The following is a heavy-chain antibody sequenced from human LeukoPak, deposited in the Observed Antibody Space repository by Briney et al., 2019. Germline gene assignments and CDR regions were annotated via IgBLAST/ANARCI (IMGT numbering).Heavy chain of an antibody. V-gene: IGHV3-74*01. CDR2: IKSDGST. CDR3: ARAPSEIGGYYPEYFRH. J-gene: IGHJ1*01. D-gene: IGHD3-22*01. Sequence: GGSLRLSCAASGFTFSSYWMHWVRQAPGKGLVWVSRIKSDGSTNYADSVKGRFTISRDNAKNTVSLQMNSLTAEDTGVYYCARAPSEIGGYYPEYFRHWGQGTLVTVSS. CDR1: GFTFSSYW.